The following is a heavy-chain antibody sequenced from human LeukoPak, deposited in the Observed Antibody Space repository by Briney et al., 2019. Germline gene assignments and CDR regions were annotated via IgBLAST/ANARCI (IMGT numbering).Heavy chain of an antibody. V-gene: IGHV3-7*01. CDR1: GFTFSAYW. CDR3: ARAGYTYGTLCF. D-gene: IGHD5-18*01. CDR2: IKQDGDEK. Sequence: PGGSLRLSCAASGFTFSAYWMSWVRQAPGKGLEWVADIKQDGDEKNYVDSVKGRFTISRDNAKNSLYVQMNSLRAEDTAVYYCARAGYTYGTLCFWGQGTLVTVSS. J-gene: IGHJ4*02.